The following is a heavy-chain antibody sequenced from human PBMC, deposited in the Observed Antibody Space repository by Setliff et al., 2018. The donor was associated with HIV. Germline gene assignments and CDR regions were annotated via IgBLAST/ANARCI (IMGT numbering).Heavy chain of an antibody. CDR1: GASITGYY. D-gene: IGHD3-22*01. CDR3: ARQVYHDSGYYLDH. Sequence: SETLSLTCSVSGASITGYYWSWIRQPAGKGLEWIGRIYTSGSTNYNPSLKSRVTISADTPKNQFSLKLSSVTAADTALYYCARQVYHDSGYYLDHWGQGTLVTVSS. CDR2: IYTSGST. V-gene: IGHV4-4*07. J-gene: IGHJ4*02.